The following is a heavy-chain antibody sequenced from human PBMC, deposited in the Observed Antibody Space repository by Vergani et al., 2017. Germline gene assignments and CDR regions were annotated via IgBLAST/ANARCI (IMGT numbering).Heavy chain of an antibody. J-gene: IGHJ5*02. CDR2: IYHSGST. CDR3: ARGELLGYCSGGSCHGWFDP. CDR1: GGSISSGGYS. D-gene: IGHD2-15*01. V-gene: IGHV4-30-2*01. Sequence: QLQLQESGSGLVKPSQTLSLTCAVSGGSISSGGYSWSWIRQPPGKGLEWIGYIYHSGSTYYNPSLKSRVTISVDRSKNQFSLKLSSVTAADTAVYYCARGELLGYCSGGSCHGWFDPWGQGTLVTVSS.